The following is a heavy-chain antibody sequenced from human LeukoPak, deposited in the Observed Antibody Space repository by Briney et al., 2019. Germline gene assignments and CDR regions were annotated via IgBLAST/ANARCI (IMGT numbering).Heavy chain of an antibody. CDR3: ARAKNPHYDILTGYDY. Sequence: SVKVSCKASGYTFTSYDINWVRQATGQGLEWMGGIIPIFGTANYAQKFQGRVTITADKSTSTAYMELSSLRSEDTAVYYCARAKNPHYDILTGYDYWDQGTLVTVSS. J-gene: IGHJ4*02. V-gene: IGHV1-69*06. CDR1: GYTFTSYD. D-gene: IGHD3-9*01. CDR2: IIPIFGTA.